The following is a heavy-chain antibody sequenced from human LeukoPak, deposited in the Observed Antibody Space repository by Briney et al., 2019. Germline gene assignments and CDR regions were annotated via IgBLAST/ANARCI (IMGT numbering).Heavy chain of an antibody. V-gene: IGHV4-59*11. Sequence: SETLSLACTVYGRSISSHYWSWVRQPPGKGLEWNGFIQYGGSTNYNPSHKSRVNISVDTSKSQFSLKLTSVTAADTAIYYGARLTGYNYDGRGSFDPWGRGTVVIVS. D-gene: IGHD3-22*01. CDR3: ARLTGYNYDGRGSFDP. CDR1: GRSISSHY. CDR2: IQYGGST. J-gene: IGHJ5*02.